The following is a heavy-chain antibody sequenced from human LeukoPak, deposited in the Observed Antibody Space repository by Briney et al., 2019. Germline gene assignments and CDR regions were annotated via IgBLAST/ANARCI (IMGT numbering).Heavy chain of an antibody. Sequence: GGSLRLSCAASGFTLNYFYMSWIRQAPGKGLEWVSDIGSSDNIISYADSVKGRFTISRDIAKNSLYLQVNSLRVEDTAVYYCAREVVAGTFDSWGQSTLVTVSS. D-gene: IGHD6-19*01. J-gene: IGHJ4*02. CDR1: GFTLNYFY. CDR2: IGSSDNII. V-gene: IGHV3-11*01. CDR3: AREVVAGTFDS.